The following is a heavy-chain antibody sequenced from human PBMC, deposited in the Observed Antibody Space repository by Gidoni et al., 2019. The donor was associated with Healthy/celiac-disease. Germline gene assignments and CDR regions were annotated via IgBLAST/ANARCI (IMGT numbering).Heavy chain of an antibody. J-gene: IGHJ4*02. CDR2: IYTSGST. D-gene: IGHD2-15*01. Sequence: QVQLQESGPGLVKPSQTLSLTCTGSGGSISSGSYYWSWIRQPAGKGLEWIGRIYTSGSTNYNPSLKSRVTISVDTSKNQFSLKLSSVTAADTAVYYCALVVAATGYDFWGQGTLVTVSS. CDR1: GGSISSGSYY. V-gene: IGHV4-61*02. CDR3: ALVVAATGYDF.